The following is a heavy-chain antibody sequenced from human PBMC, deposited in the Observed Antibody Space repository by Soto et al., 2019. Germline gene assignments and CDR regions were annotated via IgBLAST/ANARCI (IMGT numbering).Heavy chain of an antibody. V-gene: IGHV3-21*01. D-gene: IGHD6-19*01. CDR1: GFTFSSYS. CDR3: ARVGYSSGWLPDY. Sequence: EVQLVESGGGLVKPGGSLRLSCAASGFTFSSYSMKWVRQAPGKGLEWVSLISSSSRYIYYADSVKGRFTISRDNAKNSLYLQMNSLRAEDTAVYYCARVGYSSGWLPDYWGQGTLVTVSS. CDR2: ISSSSRYI. J-gene: IGHJ4*02.